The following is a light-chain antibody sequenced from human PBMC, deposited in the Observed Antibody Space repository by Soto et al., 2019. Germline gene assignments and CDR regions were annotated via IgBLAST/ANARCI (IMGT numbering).Light chain of an antibody. Sequence: DIVMTQTPLSLSVTPGQSASISCKSSQSLLHSDGKTYLYWYVQKPGQPPQLLIYAVSNRFSGVQDRFSGSGSGTDFTLKISRLEAEDVGVYYCMQGIHLPYTFGQGTKLEIK. CDR2: AVS. J-gene: IGKJ2*01. CDR1: QSLLHSDGKTY. CDR3: MQGIHLPYT. V-gene: IGKV2D-29*01.